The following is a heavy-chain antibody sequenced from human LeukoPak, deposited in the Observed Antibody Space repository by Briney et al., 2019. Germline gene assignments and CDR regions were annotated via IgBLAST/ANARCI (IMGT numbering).Heavy chain of an antibody. V-gene: IGHV3-30*02. J-gene: IGHJ4*02. CDR2: IRYDGNNK. D-gene: IGHD5-18*01. CDR3: AKLDWGGSRYGYFDS. CDR1: GFPFSDYV. Sequence: PGGSLRLSCAASGFPFSDYVMHWVRQAPGKGLEWVSVIRYDGNNKYYADSVKGRFTISRDNSKNTLYLQMNSLRADDTAVYYCAKLDWGGSRYGYFDSWGQGTLVTVSS.